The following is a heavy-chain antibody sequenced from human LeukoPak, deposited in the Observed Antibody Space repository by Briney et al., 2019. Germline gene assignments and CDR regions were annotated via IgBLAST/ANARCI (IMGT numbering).Heavy chain of an antibody. CDR2: IIPIFGTA. CDR3: ARIPFLTGGSYYYYYMDV. CDR1: GGTFSSYA. Sequence: ASVKVSCKASGGTFSSYAISWVRQAPGQGLEWMGGIIPIFGTANYAQKFQGRVTITADESTSTAYMELSSLRSEDTAVYYCARIPFLTGGSYYYYYMDVWGKGTTVTVSS. D-gene: IGHD3-9*01. V-gene: IGHV1-69*13. J-gene: IGHJ6*03.